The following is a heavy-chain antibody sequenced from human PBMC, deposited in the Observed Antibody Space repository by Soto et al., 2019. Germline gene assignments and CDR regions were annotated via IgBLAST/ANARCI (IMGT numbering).Heavy chain of an antibody. CDR1: GFTFGDYA. D-gene: IGHD2-21*02. CDR3: TRDSGCGGDCYESYFDY. CDR2: IKSKAYGGTT. V-gene: IGHV3-49*03. J-gene: IGHJ4*02. Sequence: GGSLRLSCPASGFTFGDYAMSWFRQAPGKGREWVGFIKSKAYGGTTEYAASVKGRFTISRDDSKSIAYLQMNSLKTEDAAVYYCTRDSGCGGDCYESYFDYWGQGTLVTVSS.